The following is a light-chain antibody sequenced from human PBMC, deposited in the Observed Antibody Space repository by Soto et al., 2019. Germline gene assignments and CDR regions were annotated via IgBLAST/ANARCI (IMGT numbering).Light chain of an antibody. Sequence: QSALTQPASVSGSPGQSITISCTGTSSDVGGYNYVSWYQQHPGKAPKLMIYEVTNRPSGVSNRFFGSKSANTASLTISGLQTEDEADYYCSSFTSINTWVFGGGTKLTVL. CDR3: SSFTSINTWV. J-gene: IGLJ3*02. V-gene: IGLV2-14*01. CDR1: SSDVGGYNY. CDR2: EVT.